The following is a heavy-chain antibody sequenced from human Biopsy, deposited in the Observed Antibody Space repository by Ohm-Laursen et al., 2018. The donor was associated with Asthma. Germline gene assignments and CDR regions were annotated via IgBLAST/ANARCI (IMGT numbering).Heavy chain of an antibody. D-gene: IGHD5-12*01. CDR1: GFMFRSFG. CDR3: AKRRGYSGHDNDY. J-gene: IGHJ4*02. CDR2: ISYDGNHK. Sequence: SSLRLSCTASGFMFRSFGMHWVRQAPGKGLEWVAVISYDGNHKFYEDSVKGRFTLSRDNSKNTLYLQMNSLRTEDTAVYYCAKRRGYSGHDNDYWGQGTLVIVSS. V-gene: IGHV3-30*18.